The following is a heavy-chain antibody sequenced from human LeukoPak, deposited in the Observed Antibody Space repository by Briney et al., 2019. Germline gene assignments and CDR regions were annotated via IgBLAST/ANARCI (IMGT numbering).Heavy chain of an antibody. CDR1: GLTSGSYW. D-gene: IGHD6-19*01. Sequence: GGSLRLSWAASGLTSGSYWMSWVRHTPGKGLEWVANIKHDGSERNYMESVKGRFTISRDSGKNSLHLQMNNLRAEDTAVYYCAAGSGWSSEYWGQGTLVTVSS. J-gene: IGHJ4*02. CDR3: AAGSGWSSEY. V-gene: IGHV3-7*03. CDR2: IKHDGSER.